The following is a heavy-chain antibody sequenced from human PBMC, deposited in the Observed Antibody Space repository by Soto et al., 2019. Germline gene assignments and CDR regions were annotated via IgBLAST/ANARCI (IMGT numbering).Heavy chain of an antibody. V-gene: IGHV3-30*18. Sequence: AGGSLRLSCAASGFTFSSYGMHWVRQAPGKGLEWVAVISYDGSNKYYADSVKGRFTISRDNSKNTLYLQMNSLRAEDTAVYYCAKSEVTTILHPNYYYYGMDVWGQGTTVTVSS. CDR1: GFTFSSYG. D-gene: IGHD4-4*01. CDR2: ISYDGSNK. CDR3: AKSEVTTILHPNYYYYGMDV. J-gene: IGHJ6*02.